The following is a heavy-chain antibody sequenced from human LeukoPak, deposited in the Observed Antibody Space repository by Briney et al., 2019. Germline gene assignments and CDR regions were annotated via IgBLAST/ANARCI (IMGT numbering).Heavy chain of an antibody. CDR3: AKGDLRYYGSGSPHRGFDI. CDR2: ISYDGSNK. Sequence: PGGSLRLSCAASGFTFSSYAMHWVRQAPGKGLEWVAVISYDGSNKYYADSVKGRFTISRDNSKNTLYLQMNSLRAEDTAVYYCAKGDLRYYGSGSPHRGFDIWGQGTMVTVSS. D-gene: IGHD3-10*01. J-gene: IGHJ3*02. CDR1: GFTFSSYA. V-gene: IGHV3-30-3*01.